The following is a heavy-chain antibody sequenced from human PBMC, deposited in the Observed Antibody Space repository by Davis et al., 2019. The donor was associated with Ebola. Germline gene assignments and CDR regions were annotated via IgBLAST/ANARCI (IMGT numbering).Heavy chain of an antibody. Sequence: GSLRLSCAVSGDSISSGYWWSWVRQPPGKGLEWIGEIYHSGSTNYNPSLKSRVTISVDTSKNQFSLKLSSVTAADTAVYYCARHLGWFDPWGQGTLVTVSS. D-gene: IGHD3-16*01. CDR2: IYHSGST. J-gene: IGHJ5*02. CDR1: GDSISSGYW. V-gene: IGHV4-4*02. CDR3: ARHLGWFDP.